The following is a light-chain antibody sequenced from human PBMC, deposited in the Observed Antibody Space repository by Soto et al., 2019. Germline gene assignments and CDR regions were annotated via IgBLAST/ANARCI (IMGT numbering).Light chain of an antibody. V-gene: IGKV3-20*01. J-gene: IGKJ1*01. Sequence: EIVLTQSPGTLSLSPGERATLSCRASQSVSSSYLAWYQQKPGQAPRLLIYGASSRATGIPDRFSGSGSGPDLTLTISRLEPEDWAVYYWPQYGIAPQAFGQGTQVDIK. CDR1: QSVSSSY. CDR2: GAS. CDR3: PQYGIAPQA.